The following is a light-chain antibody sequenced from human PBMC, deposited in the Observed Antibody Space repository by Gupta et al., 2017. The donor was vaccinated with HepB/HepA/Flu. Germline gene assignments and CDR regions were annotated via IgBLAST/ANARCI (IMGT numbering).Light chain of an antibody. Sequence: EIVLTQSPGTLSLSPGERATLSCRASQSVSSSYLAWYQQKPGQAPRLLIYGASSRATGIPDRFSGSGSGTDFTLTSSRLEPEDFAVYYGQQDGSSPTSGGGTKVEIK. CDR1: QSVSSSY. CDR3: QQDGSSPT. V-gene: IGKV3-20*01. J-gene: IGKJ4*01. CDR2: GAS.